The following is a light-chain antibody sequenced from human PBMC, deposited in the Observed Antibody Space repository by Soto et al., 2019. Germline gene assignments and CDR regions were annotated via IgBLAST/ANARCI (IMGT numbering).Light chain of an antibody. J-gene: IGKJ5*01. Sequence: EIVLTQSPGTLSLSPGERATLSCRASQSVSSNYLAWYQQKPGQAPRLLIYGASSRATGIPDRFSGSGSGTVFTLTISSLQSEDFAVYFCQQYGSSPITFGQGTRLEIK. CDR3: QQYGSSPIT. CDR1: QSVSSNY. V-gene: IGKV3-20*01. CDR2: GAS.